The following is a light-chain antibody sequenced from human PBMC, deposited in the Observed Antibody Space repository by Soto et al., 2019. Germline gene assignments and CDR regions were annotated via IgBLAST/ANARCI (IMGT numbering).Light chain of an antibody. Sequence: DIHLTQSPSILSASVGDRVTLTCRASQDVSDFLAWYQHVPGKAPNLLIYGGYTLQSGVPSRFSGSGSGTEFSLTITSLQPEDFATYYCQYLNGAPTITFGQGTRLEIK. CDR3: QYLNGAPTIT. V-gene: IGKV1-9*01. CDR2: GGY. J-gene: IGKJ5*01. CDR1: QDVSDF.